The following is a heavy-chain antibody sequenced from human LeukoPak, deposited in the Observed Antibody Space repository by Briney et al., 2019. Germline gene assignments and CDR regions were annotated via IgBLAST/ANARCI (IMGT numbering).Heavy chain of an antibody. V-gene: IGHV3-33*01. J-gene: IGHJ4*02. CDR1: GFIFSSYA. CDR2: IWYDGSNK. Sequence: GGSLRLSCAASGFIFSSYAMRWVRQAPGKGPEWVAIIWYDGSNKYYAESVEGRFTISRDNSKNTLYLQMNSLRAEDTAVYYCARDHAYSSSCLDYWGQGTLVTVSS. D-gene: IGHD6-13*01. CDR3: ARDHAYSSSCLDY.